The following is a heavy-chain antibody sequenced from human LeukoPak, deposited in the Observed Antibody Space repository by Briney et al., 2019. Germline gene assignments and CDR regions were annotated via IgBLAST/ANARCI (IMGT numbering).Heavy chain of an antibody. CDR2: IWYDGTKK. D-gene: IGHD6-19*01. J-gene: IGHJ4*02. CDR1: GFTFSSYG. Sequence: GGSLRLSCAASGFTFSSYGMHWVRQAPGTGLEWVAVIWYDGTKKYYADSVKGRFTISRDNSKNTLYLQMNSLRAEDTAVYYCARSSGWYNYWGQGTLVTVSS. CDR3: ARSSGWYNY. V-gene: IGHV3-33*08.